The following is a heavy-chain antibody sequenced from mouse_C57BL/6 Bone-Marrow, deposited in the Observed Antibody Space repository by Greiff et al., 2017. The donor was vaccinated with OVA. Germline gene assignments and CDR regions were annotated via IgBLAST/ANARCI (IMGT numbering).Heavy chain of an antibody. D-gene: IGHD1-3*01. Sequence: QVQLQQPGAELVRPGSSVKLSCKASGYTFTSYWMHWVKQRPIQGLEWIGIIDPSDSVTHYNQKFKDKATLTVDKSSSTAYMQLSSLTSEDSAVYYGAKGLKGAMDYWGQGTSVTVPS. CDR3: AKGLKGAMDY. CDR1: GYTFTSYW. V-gene: IGHV1-52*01. CDR2: IDPSDSVT. J-gene: IGHJ4*01.